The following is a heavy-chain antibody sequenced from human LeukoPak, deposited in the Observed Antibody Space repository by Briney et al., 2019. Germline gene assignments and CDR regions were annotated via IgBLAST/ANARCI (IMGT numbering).Heavy chain of an antibody. D-gene: IGHD3-10*01. CDR1: GYSFTTFW. J-gene: IGHJ4*02. V-gene: IGHV5-51*01. Sequence: GESLKISCKGSGYSFTTFWIGWVRQMPGKGLEWMAIIYPGDSDTRYSPSFQGQVTISADKSISTAFLQWSSLRASDTAMYYCARQTRYGSGSYLYSDYWGQGTLVTVSS. CDR2: IYPGDSDT. CDR3: ARQTRYGSGSYLYSDY.